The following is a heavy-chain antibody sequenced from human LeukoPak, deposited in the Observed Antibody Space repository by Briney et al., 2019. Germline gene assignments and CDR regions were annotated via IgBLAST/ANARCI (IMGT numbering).Heavy chain of an antibody. V-gene: IGHV3-30*02. CDR1: GFTFSSYG. J-gene: IGHJ4*02. D-gene: IGHD5-18*01. CDR2: IRYDGSNK. CDR3: AAGGYNYGGTDY. Sequence: GGSLRLSCAASGFTFSSYGMHWVRQAPGKGLEGVAFIRYDGSNKYYADSVKGRFTISRDNSKNTLYLQMNSLRAEDTAVYYCAAGGYNYGGTDYWGQGTLVTVSS.